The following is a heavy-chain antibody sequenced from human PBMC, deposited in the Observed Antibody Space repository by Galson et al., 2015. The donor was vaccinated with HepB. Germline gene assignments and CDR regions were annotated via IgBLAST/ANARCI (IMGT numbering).Heavy chain of an antibody. CDR2: IYYSGST. J-gene: IGHJ4*02. D-gene: IGHD4-23*01. CDR1: GGSISSYY. Sequence: SETLSLTCTVSGGSISSYYWSWIRQPPGKGLEWIGYIYYSGSTNYNPSPKSRVTISVDTSKNQFSLKLSSVTAADTAVYYCARAVVNPGYFDYWGQGTLVTVSS. CDR3: ARAVVNPGYFDY. V-gene: IGHV4-59*01.